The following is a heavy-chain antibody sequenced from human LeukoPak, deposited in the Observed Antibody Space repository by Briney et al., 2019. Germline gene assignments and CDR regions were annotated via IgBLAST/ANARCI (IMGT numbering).Heavy chain of an antibody. J-gene: IGHJ4*02. Sequence: PGGSLRLSCVVSGFTFSSYPMSWVRQAPGKGLEWVSVISESGDVTHYADSMKGRFTNSRDNTKNTLNLQMNSLRYEDTAIYYCARDSSHYLGSSDYWGQGTLVTVSS. CDR3: ARDSSHYLGSSDY. CDR2: ISESGDVT. V-gene: IGHV3-23*01. CDR1: GFTFSSYP. D-gene: IGHD6-6*01.